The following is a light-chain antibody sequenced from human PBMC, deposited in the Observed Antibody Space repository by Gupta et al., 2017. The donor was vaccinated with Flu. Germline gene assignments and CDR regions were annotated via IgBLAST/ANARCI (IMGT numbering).Light chain of an antibody. CDR1: QSLLHSNGYNY. J-gene: IGKJ1*01. CDR2: LGS. Sequence: DIVMTQSPLSLPVTPGEPASISCRSSQSLLHSNGYNYLDWYLQKPGQSPQLLIYLGSNRASGVPDRFSGSGSGTDFTLKISRVEAENVGLYYCTQALQTPRTFGQGTKVEIK. CDR3: TQALQTPRT. V-gene: IGKV2-28*01.